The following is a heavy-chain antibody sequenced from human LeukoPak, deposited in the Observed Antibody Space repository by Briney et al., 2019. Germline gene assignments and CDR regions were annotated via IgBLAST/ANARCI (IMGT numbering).Heavy chain of an antibody. CDR3: AKDSTTMVRGVSY. Sequence: GGSLRLSCAASGFTFSSYAMSWVRQAPGKGLEWVSAISGSGGSTYSADSVKGRFTISRDNHKNTLYLQMSSLRAEDTAVYYCAKDSTTMVRGVSYWGQGTLVTVSS. CDR1: GFTFSSYA. D-gene: IGHD3-10*01. J-gene: IGHJ4*02. CDR2: ISGSGGST. V-gene: IGHV3-23*01.